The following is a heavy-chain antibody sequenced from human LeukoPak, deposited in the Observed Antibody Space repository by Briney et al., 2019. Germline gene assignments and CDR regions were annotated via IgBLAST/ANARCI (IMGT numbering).Heavy chain of an antibody. CDR3: ARASWWQYYYGMDV. V-gene: IGHV3-7*01. J-gene: IGHJ6*02. CDR2: IKQDGSEK. D-gene: IGHD2-15*01. Sequence: GGSLRLSCAASGFTFSSYWMSWVRQAPGKGLEWVANIKQDGSEKYYVDSVKGRFTISRDNAKNSPYLQMNSLRAEDTAVYYCARASWWQYYYGMDVWGQGTTVTVSS. CDR1: GFTFSSYW.